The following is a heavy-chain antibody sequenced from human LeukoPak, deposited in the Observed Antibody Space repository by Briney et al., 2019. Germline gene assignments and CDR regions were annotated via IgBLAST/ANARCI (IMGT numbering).Heavy chain of an antibody. D-gene: IGHD2-2*01. CDR1: GYSFASYW. CDR2: IYPGDSDT. Sequence: GESLKISCKGSGYSFASYWIAWVRQMPGKGLEWMGIIYPGDSDTRYSPSFQGQVTISADKSISTAYLQWSSLKASDAAIYYCARQWGDCSSTSCYSAYWGQGTLVTVSS. J-gene: IGHJ4*02. CDR3: ARQWGDCSSTSCYSAY. V-gene: IGHV5-51*01.